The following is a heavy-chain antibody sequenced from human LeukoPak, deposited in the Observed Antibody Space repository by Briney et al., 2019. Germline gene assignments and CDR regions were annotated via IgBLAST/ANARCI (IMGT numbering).Heavy chain of an antibody. CDR1: GFTFSSYS. CDR3: ARGDYDSSGYYYIY. J-gene: IGHJ4*02. V-gene: IGHV3-21*01. Sequence: PGGSLRLSCAASGFTFSSYSMYWVRQAPGKGLEWVSSISSSSSYIYYADSVKGRFTISRDNAKNSLYQQMNSLRAEDTAVYYCARGDYDSSGYYYIYWGQGTLVTVSS. D-gene: IGHD3-22*01. CDR2: ISSSSSYI.